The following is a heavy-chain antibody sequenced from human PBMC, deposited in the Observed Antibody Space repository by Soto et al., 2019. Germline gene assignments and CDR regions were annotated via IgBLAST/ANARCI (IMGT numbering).Heavy chain of an antibody. J-gene: IGHJ4*02. CDR2: ISAYNGNT. CDR1: GYTFTSYG. D-gene: IGHD1-26*01. V-gene: IGHV1-18*01. CDR3: ASGPYSGSYPLSVDY. Sequence: QVQLVQSGAEVKKPGASVKVSCKASGYTFTSYGISWVRQAPGQGLEWMGWISAYNGNTNYAQKLQGRVTMTTDTSASTAYMELRSLRSDDTALYYCASGPYSGSYPLSVDYCGQGPLVTVSS.